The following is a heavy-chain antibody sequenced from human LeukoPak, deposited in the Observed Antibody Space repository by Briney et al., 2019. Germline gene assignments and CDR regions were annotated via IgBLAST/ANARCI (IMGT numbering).Heavy chain of an antibody. CDR1: GFTFGDYV. Sequence: GGSLRLSCTASGFTFGDYVMSWVRQAPGKGLEWVGFIRSKPYGGTTEYAASVKGRFIISRDDSKTIAYLQMNSLKSEDTAVYYCTTGSATGTGSGYWGQGTVVTVSS. J-gene: IGHJ4*02. CDR3: TTGSATGTGSGY. V-gene: IGHV3-49*04. D-gene: IGHD6-13*01. CDR2: IRSKPYGGTT.